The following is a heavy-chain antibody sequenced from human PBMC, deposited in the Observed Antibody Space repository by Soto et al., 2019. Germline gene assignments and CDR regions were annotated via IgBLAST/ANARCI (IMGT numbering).Heavy chain of an antibody. CDR1: GFTFSNAW. V-gene: IGHV3-15*01. D-gene: IGHD3-16*01. Sequence: EVQLVESGGGLVKPGGSLRLSCAASGFTFSNAWMSWVRQSPGKGLEWVGRIKSKTDGGTTDYAAPVKGRFTISRDDSKNTLYLQMNSLKTEDTAVYYCTTDPIMITFGGVDAFDIWGQGTMVTVSS. J-gene: IGHJ3*02. CDR3: TTDPIMITFGGVDAFDI. CDR2: IKSKTDGGTT.